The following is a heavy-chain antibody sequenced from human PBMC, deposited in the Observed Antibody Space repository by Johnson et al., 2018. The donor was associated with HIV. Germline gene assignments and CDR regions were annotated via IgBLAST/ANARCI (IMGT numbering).Heavy chain of an antibody. D-gene: IGHD3-22*01. CDR3: ASSITMIVVVTGGAFDI. Sequence: QMQLVESGGGVVQPGRSLRLSCAASGFTFSSYAMHWVRQAPGKGLEWVSVIYSGGSTYYADSVKGRFTISRDNSKNTLYLQMNSLRAEDTAVYYCASSITMIVVVTGGAFDIWGQGTMVTVSS. CDR1: GFTFSSYA. V-gene: IGHV3-NL1*01. J-gene: IGHJ3*02. CDR2: IYSGGST.